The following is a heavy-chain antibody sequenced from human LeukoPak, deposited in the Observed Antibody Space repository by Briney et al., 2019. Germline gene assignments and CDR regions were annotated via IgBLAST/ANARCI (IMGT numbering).Heavy chain of an antibody. V-gene: IGHV3-48*03. CDR3: AELGITMIGGV. J-gene: IGHJ6*04. D-gene: IGHD3-10*02. CDR1: GFTFSSYE. Sequence: GGSLTLSCAASGFTFSSYEMNWVRQAPGKGLEWVSDIRSSGSTIYYADSVKGRFTICRDNAKNSLYLQMNSLRAEDTGVYYCAELGITMIGGVWGKGTTVTISS. CDR2: IRSSGSTI.